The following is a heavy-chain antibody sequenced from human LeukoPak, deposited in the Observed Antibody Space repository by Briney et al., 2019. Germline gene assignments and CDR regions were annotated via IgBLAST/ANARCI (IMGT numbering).Heavy chain of an antibody. Sequence: SETLSLTCTVSGGSISSHYWSWIRQPPGKGLEWIGYIYYSGSTNYNPSPKSRVTISVDTSKNQFSLKLSSVTAADTAVYYCARVGMATSGALVYWGQGTLVTVSS. V-gene: IGHV4-59*11. CDR2: IYYSGST. D-gene: IGHD5-24*01. CDR1: GGSISSHY. J-gene: IGHJ4*02. CDR3: ARVGMATSGALVY.